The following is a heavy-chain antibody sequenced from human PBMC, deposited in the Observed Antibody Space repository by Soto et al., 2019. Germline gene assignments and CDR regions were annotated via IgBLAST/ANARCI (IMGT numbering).Heavy chain of an antibody. D-gene: IGHD3-22*01. CDR3: AREIYDSSGYRRFDY. CDR1: GFTFSSYG. V-gene: IGHV3-33*01. Sequence: QVQLVKSGGGVVQPGRSLRLSCAASGFTFSSYGMHWVRQAPGKGLEWVAVIWYDGSNKYYADSVKGRFTISRDNSKNPLYLQMNSLRDEDTAVYYCAREIYDSSGYRRFDYWGQGTLVTVSS. J-gene: IGHJ4*02. CDR2: IWYDGSNK.